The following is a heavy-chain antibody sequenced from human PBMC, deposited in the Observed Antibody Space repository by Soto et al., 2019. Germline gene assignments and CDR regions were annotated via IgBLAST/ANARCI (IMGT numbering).Heavy chain of an antibody. CDR3: ARRTNYGDYSFDY. CDR1: GGSISTDSHY. CDR2: VYYAGST. Sequence: SETLSLTCAVSGGSISTDSHYWGWIRQPPGKGQEWIGSVYYAGSTYKNPSLHSRVTISVGTSKNHFSLKLNSVTAADTAVYYCARRTNYGDYSFDYWGQGTLVTVSS. D-gene: IGHD4-17*01. V-gene: IGHV4-39*02. J-gene: IGHJ4*02.